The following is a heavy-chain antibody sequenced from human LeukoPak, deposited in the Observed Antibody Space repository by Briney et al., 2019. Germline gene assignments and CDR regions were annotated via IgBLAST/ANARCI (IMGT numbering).Heavy chain of an antibody. CDR3: ARADSGNDSFDF. D-gene: IGHD5-12*01. Sequence: KPSETLSLTCTVSGGSISSGGYYWSWIRQHPGKGLEWIGYIYYSGSTYYNPSLKSRVTISVDTSKNQFSLKLSSVTAADTAVYYCARADSGNDSFDFWGQGTLVTVSS. CDR2: IYYSGST. CDR1: GGSISSGGYY. V-gene: IGHV4-31*03. J-gene: IGHJ4*02.